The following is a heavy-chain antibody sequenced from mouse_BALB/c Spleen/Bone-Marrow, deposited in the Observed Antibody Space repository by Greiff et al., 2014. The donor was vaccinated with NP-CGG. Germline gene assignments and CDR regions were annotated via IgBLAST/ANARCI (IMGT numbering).Heavy chain of an antibody. V-gene: IGHV5-4*02. Sequence: EVKLMESEGGLVKPGGSLKLSCAASGFTFSDYYMCWIRQTPEKRLEWVATISDGGSYTYYPDSVKGRFTISRDNAKNSLYLQMSSLKSEDTAMYYCARSGERYGAMDYWGQGTSVTVSS. CDR1: GFTFSDYY. CDR3: ARSGERYGAMDY. CDR2: ISDGGSYT. D-gene: IGHD2-10*02. J-gene: IGHJ4*01.